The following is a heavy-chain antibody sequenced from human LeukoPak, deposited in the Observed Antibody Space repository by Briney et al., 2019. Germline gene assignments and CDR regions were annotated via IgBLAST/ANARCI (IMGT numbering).Heavy chain of an antibody. CDR1: RFALGSFA. CDR3: VRGGASGIDY. V-gene: IGHV3-64*01. Sequence: PGGSLRLSCTASRFALGSFAMHWVRQGAGKRLEYISAISVNGNTTYYDTSVKGRFVISRDNSRNKLYLQMGRLRPEDTAMYFCVRGGASGIDYWGRGALVTVS. CDR2: ISVNGNTT. D-gene: IGHD1-26*01. J-gene: IGHJ4*02.